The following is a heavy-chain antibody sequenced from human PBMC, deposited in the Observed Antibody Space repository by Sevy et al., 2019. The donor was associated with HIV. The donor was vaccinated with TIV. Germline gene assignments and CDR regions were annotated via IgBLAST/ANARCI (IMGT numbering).Heavy chain of an antibody. CDR2: IYHSGST. CDR3: ARGNCYDFWSGYFCSYYYYGMDV. J-gene: IGHJ6*02. V-gene: IGHV4-4*02. D-gene: IGHD3-3*01. CDR1: GGSISSSNW. Sequence: SETLSLTCAVSGGSISSSNWWSWVRQPPGKGLEWIGEIYHSGSTNYNPSLKSRVTISVEKSKNQFSLKLSSVTAADTAVYYCARGNCYDFWSGYFCSYYYYGMDVWGQGTTVTVSS.